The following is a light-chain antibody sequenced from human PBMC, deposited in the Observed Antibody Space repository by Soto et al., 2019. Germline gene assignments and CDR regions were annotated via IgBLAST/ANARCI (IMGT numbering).Light chain of an antibody. CDR1: QTIGTY. CDR2: DAS. Sequence: IEVIQSPSSLAASLGDRVTITCRASQTIGTYVNWYRQKSGAAPELLIYDASTLQSGVPSRFRGGASGTDFTLTISSLQLDDFATYYCQQSYNTPLTFVQGTMV. CDR3: QQSYNTPLT. V-gene: IGKV1-39*01. J-gene: IGKJ1*01.